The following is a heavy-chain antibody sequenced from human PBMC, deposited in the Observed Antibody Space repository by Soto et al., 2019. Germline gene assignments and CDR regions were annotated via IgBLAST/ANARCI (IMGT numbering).Heavy chain of an antibody. CDR3: ARRWGPTFDF. CDR1: GGSISSYY. Sequence: QVQLQESGPGLVKPSETLSLTCTVSGGSISSYYWSWIRQPPGKGLEWIGYIYYSGSTNYNPSLXGXVXVXXDTSKYQFSLKLSSVPAAESAVYYCARRWGPTFDFWGQGTLVTVSS. V-gene: IGHV4-59*01. J-gene: IGHJ4*02. D-gene: IGHD1-26*01. CDR2: IYYSGST.